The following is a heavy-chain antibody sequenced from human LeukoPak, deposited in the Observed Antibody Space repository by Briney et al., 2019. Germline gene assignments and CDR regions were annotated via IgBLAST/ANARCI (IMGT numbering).Heavy chain of an antibody. CDR1: GGTFNNYA. CDR2: IIPIFGPS. D-gene: IGHD3-10*01. V-gene: IGHV1-69*13. Sequence: GASVKVSCKASGGTFNNYAINWVRQAPGQGLEWMGGIIPIFGPSNYAQKFQGRVTITADESTSTAYMELSSLRSEDTAVYYCASRSVRDLREYYYYYYMDVWGKGTTVTISS. CDR3: ASRSVRDLREYYYYYYMDV. J-gene: IGHJ6*03.